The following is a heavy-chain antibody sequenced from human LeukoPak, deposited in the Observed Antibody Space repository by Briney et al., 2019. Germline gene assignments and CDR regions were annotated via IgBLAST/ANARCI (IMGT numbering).Heavy chain of an antibody. CDR1: GGSISSSSYY. J-gene: IGHJ4*02. CDR3: ARRFCGRWIWYFHY. CDR2: IYYSGST. D-gene: IGHD3-16*01. Sequence: SETLSLTCTVSGGSISSSSYYWGWIRQPPGKGLEWIGRIYYSGSTYYNPSLTSRLTISVGTSKNQFSPELTSVTAADTAVYYCARRFCGRWIWYFHYWGQGTLLTVPS. V-gene: IGHV4-39*01.